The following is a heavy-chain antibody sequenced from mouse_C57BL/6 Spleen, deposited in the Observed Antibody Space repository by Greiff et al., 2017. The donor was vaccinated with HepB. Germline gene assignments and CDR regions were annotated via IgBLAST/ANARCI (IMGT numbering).Heavy chain of an antibody. CDR3: ARRGEGYFDV. Sequence: QVQLQQPGAELVKPGASVKMSCKASGYTFTSYWITWVKQRPGQGLEWIGDIYPGSGSTNYNEKFKSKATLTVDTSSSSAYMQLSSLTSEDSAVYYCARRGEGYFDVWGTGTTVTVSS. CDR2: IYPGSGST. V-gene: IGHV1-55*01. CDR1: GYTFTSYW. J-gene: IGHJ1*03.